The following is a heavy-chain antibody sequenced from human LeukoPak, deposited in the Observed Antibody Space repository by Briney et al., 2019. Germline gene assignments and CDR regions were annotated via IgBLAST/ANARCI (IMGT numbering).Heavy chain of an antibody. V-gene: IGHV3-23*01. CDR1: GFIFSNYA. CDR3: ARIANRWGGDYGDYEEYFQH. D-gene: IGHD4-17*01. Sequence: GGSLRLSCAASGFIFSNYAMSWVRQAPGKGLQWVSAFSGSGGSTYYADSVKGRFTISRDNAKNSLYLQMNSLRAEDTAVYYCARIANRWGGDYGDYEEYFQHWGQGTLVTVSS. CDR2: FSGSGGST. J-gene: IGHJ1*01.